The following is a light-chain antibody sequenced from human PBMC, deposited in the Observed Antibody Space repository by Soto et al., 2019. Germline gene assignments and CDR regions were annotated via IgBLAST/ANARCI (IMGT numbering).Light chain of an antibody. Sequence: EIVMTQSPATLSVSPGEGATPSCRASQIVSSDLAWYQQKPGQAPRLLIYGASTRATGIPARFSGSGSGTEFALTISSLQSEDFAVYYCQQFKSWPWTFGEGTKVDIK. J-gene: IGKJ1*01. V-gene: IGKV3-15*01. CDR1: QIVSSD. CDR3: QQFKSWPWT. CDR2: GAS.